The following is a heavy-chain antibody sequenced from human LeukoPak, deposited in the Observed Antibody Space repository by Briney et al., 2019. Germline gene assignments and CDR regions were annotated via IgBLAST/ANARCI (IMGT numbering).Heavy chain of an antibody. CDR2: VNCNTGGT. J-gene: IGHJ5*02. Sequence: GASVRVSCKASGYTFTSYYIHWVRQAPGQGLEWMGWVNCNTGGTNYARRFQGRVTMTRDTSINTDYMEVNRLTSDDTGVYYCARVEATYYYDTAQSTWGQGTLVAVSS. V-gene: IGHV1-2*02. CDR3: ARVEATYYYDTAQST. D-gene: IGHD3-22*01. CDR1: GYTFTSYY.